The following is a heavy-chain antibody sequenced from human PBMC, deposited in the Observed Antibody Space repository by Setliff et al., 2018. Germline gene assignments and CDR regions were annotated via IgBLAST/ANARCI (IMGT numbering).Heavy chain of an antibody. CDR2: IKQDGSEK. V-gene: IGHV3-7*01. Sequence: GGSLSLSCAASGFTFSSYWMSWVRQAPGKGLEWVANIKQDGSEKYYVDSVKGRFTISRDNAKNSLYLQMDGLRAEDTAVYYCAGSLGGFDYWGQGTLVTVSS. D-gene: IGHD3-16*01. J-gene: IGHJ4*02. CDR1: GFTFSSYW. CDR3: AGSLGGFDY.